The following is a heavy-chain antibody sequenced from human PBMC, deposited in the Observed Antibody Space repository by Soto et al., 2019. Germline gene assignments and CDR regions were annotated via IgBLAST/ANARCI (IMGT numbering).Heavy chain of an antibody. CDR1: GFAFNKFG. CDR2: ISYDGSYQ. D-gene: IGHD1-26*01. Sequence: QVQLVESGGGVVQPGTSLRLSCEASGFAFNKFGMHWVRQAPGKGLEWVAFISYDGSYQYYADSVQGRLTITRDNSMKTLNMQLNSLRREDTALYYCAKGGEVGGVLGDHWGQGTLVTV. CDR3: AKGGEVGGVLGDH. J-gene: IGHJ4*02. V-gene: IGHV3-30*18.